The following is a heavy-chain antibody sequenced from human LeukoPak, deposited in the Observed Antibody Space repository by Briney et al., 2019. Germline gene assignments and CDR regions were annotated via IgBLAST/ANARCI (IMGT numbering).Heavy chain of an antibody. D-gene: IGHD3-9*01. CDR2: INPNSGGT. CDR3: ASVDYDILAGYSLFDY. CDR1: GYTFTGYY. J-gene: IGHJ4*02. Sequence: ASVKVSCTASGYTFTGYYMHWVRQAPGQGLEWMGRINPNSGGTNYAQKFQGRVTMTRDTSISTAYMELSRLRSDDTAVYYCASVDYDILAGYSLFDYWGQGTLVTVSS. V-gene: IGHV1-2*06.